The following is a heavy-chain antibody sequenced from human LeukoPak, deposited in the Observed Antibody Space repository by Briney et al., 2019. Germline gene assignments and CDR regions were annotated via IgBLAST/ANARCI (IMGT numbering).Heavy chain of an antibody. Sequence: ASVTVSCKASVYTFIAYYMSWVRQAPGQGLEWMAWINPNTGDTNYAQKFQGRVTVTRDTSISTVYMELSGLRSDDTAVYYCASDWLPYGMDVWGQGTTVTVSS. CDR3: ASDWLPYGMDV. J-gene: IGHJ6*02. CDR2: INPNTGDT. V-gene: IGHV1-2*02. CDR1: VYTFIAYY. D-gene: IGHD3-9*01.